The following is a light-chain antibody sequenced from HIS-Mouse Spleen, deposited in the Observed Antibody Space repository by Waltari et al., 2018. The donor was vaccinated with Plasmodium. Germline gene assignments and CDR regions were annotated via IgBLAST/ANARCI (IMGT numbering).Light chain of an antibody. CDR1: QGISSY. CDR2: AAS. V-gene: IGKV1-8*01. J-gene: IGKJ4*01. Sequence: AIRMTQSPSSFSASTGDRVTITCRASQGISSYLAWYQHKPGKAPKLLIYAASTLQSGVPSRFSGSGSGTDFTLTISCLQSEDFATYYCQQYYSYPLTFGRGTKVEIK. CDR3: QQYYSYPLT.